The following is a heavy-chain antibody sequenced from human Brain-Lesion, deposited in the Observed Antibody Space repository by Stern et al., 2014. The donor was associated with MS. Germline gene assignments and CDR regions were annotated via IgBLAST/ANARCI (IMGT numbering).Heavy chain of an antibody. CDR3: AGEEDIRYCSGGSCTGNWFDP. J-gene: IGHJ5*02. Sequence: QVQLQESGPGLVKPSETLSLTCTVAGGSVSSTSYAWAWIRQPPGKGLEWIGTIYYSGNTYYSPSLKSPLTIVLGPFQNQFSLQLRSVTAADTAVYYCAGEEDIRYCSGGSCTGNWFDPWGQGTLVTVSS. D-gene: IGHD2-15*01. CDR1: GGSVSSTSYA. V-gene: IGHV4-39*01. CDR2: IYYSGNT.